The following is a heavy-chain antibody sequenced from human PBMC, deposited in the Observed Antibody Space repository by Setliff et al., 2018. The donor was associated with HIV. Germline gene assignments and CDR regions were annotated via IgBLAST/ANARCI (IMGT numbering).Heavy chain of an antibody. V-gene: IGHV1-2*02. CDR3: SRDYYDSSGYIFFPGLPDY. CDR2: INPNNGGT. D-gene: IGHD3-22*01. CDR1: GYTFTGYY. J-gene: IGHJ4*02. Sequence: ASVKVSCKASGYTFTGYYMHWVRQAPGQGLEWRGWINPNNGGTNYAQKFQDTVTMTMDTSISTAYMELSRLRSDDTAVYYCSRDYYDSSGYIFFPGLPDYWGQGTLVTVSS.